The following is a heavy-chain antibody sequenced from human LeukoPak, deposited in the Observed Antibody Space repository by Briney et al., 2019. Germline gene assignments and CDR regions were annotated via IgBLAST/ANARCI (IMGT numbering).Heavy chain of an antibody. CDR1: GGSISSSSYY. CDR2: IYYSGST. Sequence: SETLSLTCTDSGGSISSSSYYWGWIRQPPGKGLEWIGSIYYSGSTYYNPSLKSRVTISVDTSKNQFSLKLSSVTAADTAVYYCARDFSGDGYNLSGYWGQGTLVTVSS. J-gene: IGHJ4*02. CDR3: ARDFSGDGYNLSGY. D-gene: IGHD5-24*01. V-gene: IGHV4-39*07.